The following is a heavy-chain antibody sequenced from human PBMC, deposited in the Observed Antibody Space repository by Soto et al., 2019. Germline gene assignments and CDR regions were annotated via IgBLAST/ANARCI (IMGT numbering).Heavy chain of an antibody. CDR2: IGTAGDT. CDR1: GFTFSSYD. J-gene: IGHJ6*02. CDR3: ARVTHRGYSYDPGRGMDV. V-gene: IGHV3-13*04. Sequence: EVQLVESGGGLVQPGGSLRLSCAASGFTFSSYDMHWVRQATGKGLEWVSAIGTAGDTYYPGSVKGRFTISRENAKNSLYLQMNSLRAGDTAVYYCARVTHRGYSYDPGRGMDVWGQGTTVTVSS. D-gene: IGHD5-18*01.